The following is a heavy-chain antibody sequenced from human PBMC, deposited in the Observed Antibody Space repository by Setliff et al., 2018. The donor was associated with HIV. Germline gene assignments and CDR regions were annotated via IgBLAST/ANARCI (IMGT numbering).Heavy chain of an antibody. V-gene: IGHV3-21*01. J-gene: IGHJ5*02. CDR2: ISSGGSFI. Sequence: GGSLRLSCAASGFTFDDYSMNWVRQPPGKGLEWVSCISSGGSFIYYADSVKGRFTISSDNAKNSVYLQMNSLRPEDTAVYYCAKDHLVVVPADNDWFDPWGQGTLVTVSS. CDR3: AKDHLVVVPADNDWFDP. D-gene: IGHD2-2*01. CDR1: GFTFDDYS.